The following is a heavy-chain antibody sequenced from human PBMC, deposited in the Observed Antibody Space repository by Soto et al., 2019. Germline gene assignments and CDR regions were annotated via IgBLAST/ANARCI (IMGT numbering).Heavy chain of an antibody. CDR2: ISWNSGSI. Sequence: GGSLRLSCAASGFTFDDYAMHWVRQAPGKGLEWVSGISWNSGSIGYADSVKGRFTISRDNAKNSLYLQMNSLRAEDTALYYCAKDIGPLWFGEFAARVPSNWFDPWGQGTLVTVSS. CDR1: GFTFDDYA. CDR3: AKDIGPLWFGEFAARVPSNWFDP. V-gene: IGHV3-9*01. J-gene: IGHJ5*02. D-gene: IGHD3-10*01.